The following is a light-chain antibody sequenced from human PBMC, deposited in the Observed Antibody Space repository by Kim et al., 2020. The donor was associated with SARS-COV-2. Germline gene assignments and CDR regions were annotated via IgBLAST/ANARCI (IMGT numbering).Light chain of an antibody. CDR1: SGSIATNY. J-gene: IGLJ3*02. CDR3: QSFDSTNQV. V-gene: IGLV6-57*01. Sequence: GKTVAISCTRSSGSIATNYVQWYQQRPGSSPTTVIYKKNQRPSGVPDRFSGSIDSSSNSASLTISGLKTEDEADYYCQSFDSTNQVFGGGTKLTVL. CDR2: KKN.